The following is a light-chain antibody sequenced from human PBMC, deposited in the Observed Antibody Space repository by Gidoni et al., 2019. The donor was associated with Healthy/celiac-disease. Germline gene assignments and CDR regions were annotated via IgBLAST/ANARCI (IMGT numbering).Light chain of an antibody. V-gene: IGKV1-39*01. CDR3: QQGYSTPPAYT. CDR2: AAS. Sequence: DIQMTQSPSSLSASVGDRVTITCRASQSISSYLNWYQQKPGKAPKLLIYAASSLQSGVPSRFSGSGSGTDFTLTISSLQPEDFATYYCQQGYSTPPAYTFGQGTKLEIK. J-gene: IGKJ2*01. CDR1: QSISSY.